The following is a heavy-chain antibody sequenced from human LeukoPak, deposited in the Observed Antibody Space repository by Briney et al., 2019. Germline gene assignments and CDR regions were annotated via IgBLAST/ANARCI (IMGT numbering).Heavy chain of an antibody. CDR2: IYHSGST. Sequence: PSETLSLTCTVSGGSISSGGYYWSWIRQPPGKGLEWIGYIYHSGSTYYNPSLKSRVTKSVDRSKNQFSLKLSSVTAADTAVYYCARDGDQLPSRNYYYMDIWGKGTTATVSS. CDR1: GGSISSGGYY. J-gene: IGHJ6*03. CDR3: ARDGDQLPSRNYYYMDI. D-gene: IGHD2-2*01. V-gene: IGHV4-30-2*01.